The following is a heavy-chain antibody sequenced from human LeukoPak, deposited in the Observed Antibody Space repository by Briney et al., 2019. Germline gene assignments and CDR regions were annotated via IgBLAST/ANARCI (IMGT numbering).Heavy chain of an antibody. CDR2: INWNGGST. V-gene: IGHV3-20*01. CDR3: ARGGEYYGSGSQSYYYYMDV. CDR1: GFTFDDYG. J-gene: IGHJ6*03. D-gene: IGHD3-10*01. Sequence: PGGSLRLSCAASGFTFDDYGMSWVRQAPGKGLEWVSGINWNGGSTGYADSVKGRFTISRDNAKNSLYLQMNSLRAEDTALYHCARGGEYYGSGSQSYYYYMDVWGKGTTVTVSS.